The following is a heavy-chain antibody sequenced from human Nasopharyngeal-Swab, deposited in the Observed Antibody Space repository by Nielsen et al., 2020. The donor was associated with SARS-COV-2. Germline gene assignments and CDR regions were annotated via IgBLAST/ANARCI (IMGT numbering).Heavy chain of an antibody. Sequence: GGSLKISCAATGSTFRRCSMSWVRQAPGKGLEWVSAISASGSSTYYADSVKGRFTISRDNSQNTLYLQMSSLRVEDTAVYYCAKESGSYLYYYYGMDVWGQGTTVTVSS. CDR3: AKESGSYLYYYYGMDV. CDR1: GSTFRRCS. CDR2: ISASGSST. D-gene: IGHD1-26*01. V-gene: IGHV3-23*01. J-gene: IGHJ6*02.